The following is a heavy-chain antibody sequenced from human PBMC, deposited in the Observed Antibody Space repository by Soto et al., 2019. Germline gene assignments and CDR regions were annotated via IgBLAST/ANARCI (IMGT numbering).Heavy chain of an antibody. CDR1: GFTFSSYA. J-gene: IGHJ5*02. CDR3: ARDLRGNRAAAGTNHYNWLDP. D-gene: IGHD6-13*01. Sequence: QVQLVESGGGVVQPGRSLRLSCAASGFTFSSYAMHWVRQAPGKGLEWVAVISYDGSNKYYADSVKGRFTISRDNSKNTLYLQMHSLRAEDTAVYYCARDLRGNRAAAGTNHYNWLDPWGQGTLVTVSS. CDR2: ISYDGSNK. V-gene: IGHV3-30-3*01.